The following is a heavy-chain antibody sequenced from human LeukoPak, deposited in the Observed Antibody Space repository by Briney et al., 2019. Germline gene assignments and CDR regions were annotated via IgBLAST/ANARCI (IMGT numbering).Heavy chain of an antibody. D-gene: IGHD2-15*01. CDR1: GFAFSNYW. CDR3: ARGFCSSGRCSKYDY. CDR2: IKQDGSQR. J-gene: IGHJ4*02. V-gene: IGHV3-7*01. Sequence: GGSLRLSCAASGFAFSNYWMSWVRQAPGKGLEWVAKIKQDGSQRYYVDSVTGRFTISRDNAKNSLYLQMNSLRADDTAIYYCARGFCSSGRCSKYDYWGQGTLVTVSS.